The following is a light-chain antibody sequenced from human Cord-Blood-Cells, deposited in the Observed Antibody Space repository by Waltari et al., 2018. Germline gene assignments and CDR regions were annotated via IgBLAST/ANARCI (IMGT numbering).Light chain of an antibody. CDR1: QSISSY. Sequence: DIQMTQSPSSLSASVGDRVTITCRASQSISSYLNWYQQKPGKAPKLLIYAASSLQSGVASRFSGSGSGTDFTLTSSSLQPEDFATYYCQQSYSTPPVTFGGGTKVEIK. CDR2: AAS. CDR3: QQSYSTPPVT. V-gene: IGKV1-39*01. J-gene: IGKJ4*01.